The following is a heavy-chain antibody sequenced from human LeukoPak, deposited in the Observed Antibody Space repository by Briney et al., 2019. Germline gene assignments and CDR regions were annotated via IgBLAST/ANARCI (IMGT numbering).Heavy chain of an antibody. D-gene: IGHD2-2*01. J-gene: IGHJ3*02. CDR1: GFTFSSYG. CDR3: AKEVGDSPYADAFDI. V-gene: IGHV3-23*01. Sequence: GGSLRLSCAASGFTFSSYGMHWVRQAPGKGLEWVSSIRGDGSRTSFADSVKGRFTISRDNSKNTLYLQMTSLRTDDTAVYLCAKEVGDSPYADAFDIWGQGTMVTVSS. CDR2: IRGDGSRT.